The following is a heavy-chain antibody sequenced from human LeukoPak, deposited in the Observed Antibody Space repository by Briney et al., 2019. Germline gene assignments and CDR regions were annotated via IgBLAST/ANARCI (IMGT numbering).Heavy chain of an antibody. CDR2: ISWNSGSI. J-gene: IGHJ4*02. Sequence: GRSLRLSCAASGFTFDDYAMHWVRHAPGKGLEWVSGISWNSGSIGYADSVKGRFTISRDNAKNSLYLQMNSLRAEDTALYYCAKDSSSSVGAIDYWGQGTLVTVSS. CDR3: AKDSSSSVGAIDY. V-gene: IGHV3-9*01. D-gene: IGHD1-26*01. CDR1: GFTFDDYA.